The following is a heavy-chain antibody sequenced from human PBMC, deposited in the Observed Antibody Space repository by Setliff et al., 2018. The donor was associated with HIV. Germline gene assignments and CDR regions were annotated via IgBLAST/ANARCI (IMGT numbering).Heavy chain of an antibody. CDR3: ARGKTWLRFLDY. CDR2: IKQDGSEK. D-gene: IGHD5-12*01. CDR1: GFTFSSYE. J-gene: IGHJ4*02. V-gene: IGHV3-7*03. Sequence: GGSLRLSCAASGFTFSSYEMNWVRQAPGKGLEWVANIKQDGSEKYYVDSVKGRFTISRDNAKNSLYLQMNTLRVEDTAVYYCARGKTWLRFLDYWGQGTLVTVSS.